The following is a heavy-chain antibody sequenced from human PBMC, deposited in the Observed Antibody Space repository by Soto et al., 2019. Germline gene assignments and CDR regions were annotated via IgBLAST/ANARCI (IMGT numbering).Heavy chain of an antibody. Sequence: QVQLQESGPGLVTTSGTLSLTCAVSGCSISSSNWWSWVRQPPGKGLEWIGEIYHSGSTNFHPSLKSRVTISGDKSKKPGSLKLSSVTAADTAVYYWARNRRYSRGWYSWDYGGQGTLVTVST. V-gene: IGHV4-4*02. CDR3: ARNRRYSRGWYSWDY. J-gene: IGHJ4*02. D-gene: IGHD6-19*01. CDR2: IYHSGST. CDR1: GCSISSSNW.